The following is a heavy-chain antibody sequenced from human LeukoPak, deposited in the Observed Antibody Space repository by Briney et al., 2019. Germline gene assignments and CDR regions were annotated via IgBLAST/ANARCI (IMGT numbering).Heavy chain of an antibody. CDR3: ARDREGIVMTGTTPHY. J-gene: IGHJ4*02. V-gene: IGHV1-18*01. CDR2: INAYNGNT. CDR1: GNTLTDLS. D-gene: IGHD1-1*01. Sequence: ASVKVSCKVSGNTLTDLSINWVRQAPGQGLEWMGWINAYNGNTNYAQKFHGRVTMTTDTSTNTAYMELRSLRSDDTAVYYCARDREGIVMTGTTPHYWGQGTLVTVSS.